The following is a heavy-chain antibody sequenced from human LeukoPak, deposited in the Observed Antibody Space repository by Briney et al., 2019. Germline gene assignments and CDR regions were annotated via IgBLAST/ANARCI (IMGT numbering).Heavy chain of an antibody. D-gene: IGHD3-10*01. CDR1: GFTFSSYA. J-gene: IGHJ3*02. CDR3: WKDDARSVDAFDI. CDR2: ISGSGGST. V-gene: IGHV3-23*01. Sequence: AGSLRLSCAASGFTFSSYAMSWVRQAPGKGLEGVSAISGSGGSTYYADSVKGWFTISRDNSKNTLYLQMNSLRAEYTAGYYCWKDDARSVDAFDIWGQGTMVTVSS.